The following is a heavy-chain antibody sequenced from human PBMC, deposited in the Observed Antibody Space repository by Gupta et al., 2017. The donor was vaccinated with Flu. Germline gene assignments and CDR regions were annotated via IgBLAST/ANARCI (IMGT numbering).Heavy chain of an antibody. V-gene: IGHV3-11*01. CDR1: GFSFRDFY. CDR3: ARYHSSGSAGYYYSH. CDR2: ISPGGDNI. Sequence: QVVLVESGGTSVKPGGSLRHSCATSGFSFRDFYMSWSRQAPGKGLEWVAYISPGGDNIHYGDSMRGRFTISRDNAKKALYLQMSSLRAEDTAVYFCARYHSSGSAGYYYSHWGQGALVTVSS. D-gene: IGHD3-22*01. J-gene: IGHJ4*02.